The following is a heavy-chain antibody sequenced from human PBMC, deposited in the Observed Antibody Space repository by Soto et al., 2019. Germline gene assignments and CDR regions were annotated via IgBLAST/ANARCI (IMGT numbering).Heavy chain of an antibody. D-gene: IGHD3-16*02. CDR2: ISYDGSDK. CDR1: XXTFSSYA. J-gene: IGHJ4*02. Sequence: QVQLVESGGGVVXXXRSLRLSXXXXXXTFSSYAMHWVRQAPGKGLEWVAVISYDGSDKYYADSVKGRFTISRDNSKNTLNLQMNSLRADDTAVYYCAKALGELSPESYDYWGQGTLITVSS. CDR3: AKALGELSPESYDY. V-gene: IGHV3-30*18.